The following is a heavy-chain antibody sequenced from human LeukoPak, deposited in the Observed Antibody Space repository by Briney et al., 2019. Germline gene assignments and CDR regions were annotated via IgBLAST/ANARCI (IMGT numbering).Heavy chain of an antibody. CDR3: ASQRKTGEPYYFDY. Sequence: PSETLSLTCNVTGGSISSSYYYWGWIRQPPGEGLEWIGSIYYSGSTCYNPSLKSRVTISVDTSKNHFSLELNSVTAADTAVYYCASQRKTGEPYYFDYWGQGTLVTVSS. CDR2: IYYSGST. CDR1: GGSISSSYYY. J-gene: IGHJ4*02. D-gene: IGHD7-27*01. V-gene: IGHV4-39*02.